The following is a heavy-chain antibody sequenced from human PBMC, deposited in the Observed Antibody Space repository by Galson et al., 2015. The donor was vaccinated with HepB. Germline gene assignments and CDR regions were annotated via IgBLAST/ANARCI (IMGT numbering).Heavy chain of an antibody. D-gene: IGHD6-13*01. CDR1: GFTFSSYS. CDR2: ISSSSSYI. V-gene: IGHV3-21*01. Sequence: SLRLSCAASGFTFSSYSMNWVRQAPGKGLEWVSSISSSSSYIYYADSVKGRFTISRDNAKNSLYLQMNSLRAEDTAVYYCARFRGSSSWYLIDAFDIWGEGTMVTVSS. CDR3: ARFRGSSSWYLIDAFDI. J-gene: IGHJ3*02.